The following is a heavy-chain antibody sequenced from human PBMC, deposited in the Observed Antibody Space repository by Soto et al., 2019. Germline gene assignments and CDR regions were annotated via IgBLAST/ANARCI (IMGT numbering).Heavy chain of an antibody. CDR1: GGFVSSGNYY. D-gene: IGHD1-1*01. CDR2: MSHSGGT. CDR3: ARVERETATTVVDAFDI. J-gene: IGHJ3*02. Sequence: QEQLQQWGAGLLKPSETLSLTCAVYGGFVSSGNYYWSWIRQPPGKGLEWIGEMSHSGGTPFNPSLKSRVTITVDTSNNQFSLKMSSVTAADTALYYCARVERETATTVVDAFDIWGPGTMVTVSS. V-gene: IGHV4-34*01.